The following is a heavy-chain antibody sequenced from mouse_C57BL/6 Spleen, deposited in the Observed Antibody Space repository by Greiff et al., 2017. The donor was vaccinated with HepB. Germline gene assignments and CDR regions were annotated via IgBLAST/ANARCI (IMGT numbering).Heavy chain of an antibody. CDR3: ARSLTTVVADWYFDV. V-gene: IGHV1-72*01. D-gene: IGHD1-1*01. Sequence: QVQLQQPGAELVKPGASVKLSCKASGYTFTSYWMHWVKQRPGRGLEWIGRIDPNSGGTKYNEKFKSKATLTVDKPSSTAYMQLSSLTSEDSAVYYCARSLTTVVADWYFDVWGTGTTVTVSS. CDR2: IDPNSGGT. J-gene: IGHJ1*03. CDR1: GYTFTSYW.